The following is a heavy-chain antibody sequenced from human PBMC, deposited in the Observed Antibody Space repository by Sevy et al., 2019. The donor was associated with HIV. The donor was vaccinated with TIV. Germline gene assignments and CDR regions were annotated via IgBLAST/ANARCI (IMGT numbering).Heavy chain of an antibody. J-gene: IGHJ4*02. V-gene: IGHV4-4*07. D-gene: IGHD1-26*01. CDR1: GGSISSYY. CDR3: ARRGKLGGGDYFDY. CDR2: IYTSGST. Sequence: ETLSLTCTVNGGSISSYYWSWIRQSAGKGLEWIGRIYTSGSTNYNPSLKSRVTMSVDTSKYQFSLNLRSVTAADTAVYYCARRGKLGGGDYFDYWGQGTLVTVSS.